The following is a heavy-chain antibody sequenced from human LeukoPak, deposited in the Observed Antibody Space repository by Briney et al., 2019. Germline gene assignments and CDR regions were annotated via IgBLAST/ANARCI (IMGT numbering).Heavy chain of an antibody. CDR2: FDPEDGET. J-gene: IGHJ4*02. Sequence: ASVKVSCKVSGYTLTELSMHWVRQAPGKGLEWMGGFDPEDGETIYAQKFQGRVTITADESTSTAYMELSSLRSEDTAVYYCARDLTATTSFGYWGQGTLVTVSS. V-gene: IGHV1-24*01. D-gene: IGHD5-24*01. CDR1: GYTLTELS. CDR3: ARDLTATTSFGY.